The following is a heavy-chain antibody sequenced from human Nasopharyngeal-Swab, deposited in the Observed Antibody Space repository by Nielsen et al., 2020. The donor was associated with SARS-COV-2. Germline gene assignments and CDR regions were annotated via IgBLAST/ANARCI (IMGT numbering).Heavy chain of an antibody. J-gene: IGHJ3*02. CDR2: IYYSGST. CDR3: ARGRVQLWFDPILFDAFDI. Sequence: RQAPGKGLEWIGYIYYSGSTYYNPSLKSRVTISVDTSKNQFSLKLSSVTAADTAVYYCARGRVQLWFDPILFDAFDIWGQRTMVTVSS. D-gene: IGHD5-18*01. V-gene: IGHV4-31*02.